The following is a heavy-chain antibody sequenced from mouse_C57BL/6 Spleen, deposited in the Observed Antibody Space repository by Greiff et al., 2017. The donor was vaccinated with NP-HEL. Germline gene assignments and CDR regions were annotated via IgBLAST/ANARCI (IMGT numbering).Heavy chain of an antibody. V-gene: IGHV2-2*01. J-gene: IGHJ4*01. Sequence: QVQLQQSGPGLVQPSQSLSITCTVSGFSLTSYGVHWVRQSPGKGLEWLGVIWSGGSTDYNAAFISRLSISKDNSKSQVFFKMNSLQADDTAIYYCARRDLTGTSLYYAMDYWGQGTSVTVSS. CDR2: IWSGGST. D-gene: IGHD4-1*01. CDR1: GFSLTSYG. CDR3: ARRDLTGTSLYYAMDY.